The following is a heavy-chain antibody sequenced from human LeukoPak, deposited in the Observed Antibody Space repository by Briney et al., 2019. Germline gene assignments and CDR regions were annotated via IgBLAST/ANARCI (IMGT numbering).Heavy chain of an antibody. CDR3: ARFSRGNPDY. J-gene: IGHJ4*02. D-gene: IGHD2/OR15-2a*01. CDR1: GFTFSSYW. Sequence: GGSLRPSCAASGFTFSSYWMHWVRQAPGKGLVWVSRINTDGISTSYADSVKGRFTISRDNAKSTLYLQMNSLRAEDTAVYYCARFSRGNPDYWGQGTLVTVSS. CDR2: INTDGIST. V-gene: IGHV3-74*01.